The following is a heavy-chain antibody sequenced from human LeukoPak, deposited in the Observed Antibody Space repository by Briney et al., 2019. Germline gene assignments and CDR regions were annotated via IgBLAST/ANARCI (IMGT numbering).Heavy chain of an antibody. V-gene: IGHV1-18*01. CDR1: GYTFTSYG. J-gene: IGHJ4*02. CDR2: ISAYNGNT. D-gene: IGHD3-10*01. Sequence: ASVKVSRKASGYTFTSYGISWVRQAPGQGLEWMGWISAYNGNTNYAQKLQGRVTMTTDTSTSTAYMELRSLRSDDTAVYYCARVRYYYGSGSLDYWGQGTLVTVSS. CDR3: ARVRYYYGSGSLDY.